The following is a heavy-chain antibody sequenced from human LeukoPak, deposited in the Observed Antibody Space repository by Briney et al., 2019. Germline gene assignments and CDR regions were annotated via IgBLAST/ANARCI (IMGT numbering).Heavy chain of an antibody. Sequence: PGRSLRLSCAASGFTFSSYGMHWVRQAPGRGLEWLSYISGNGRDIQYADSVKGRFTISRDNANNLLSLQMDSLRVEDTAIYYCARDPRAVQIWGQGTLVTVSS. CDR1: GFTFSSYG. J-gene: IGHJ4*02. CDR3: ARDPRAVQI. CDR2: ISGNGRDI. D-gene: IGHD1-26*01. V-gene: IGHV3-21*05.